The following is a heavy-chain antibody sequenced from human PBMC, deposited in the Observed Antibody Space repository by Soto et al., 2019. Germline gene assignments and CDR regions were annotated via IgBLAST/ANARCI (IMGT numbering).Heavy chain of an antibody. CDR2: IDYSGTA. CDR3: ARITGRHLDY. Sequence: SETLSLTCTVSSGSISVTNVFWGWVRQPPGKGLEWIGNIDYSGTAYFSPSLATRVTFHVDTSKNQFSLALYSVTAADTGVYYCARITGRHLDYWGQGILVTVSS. V-gene: IGHV4-39*01. D-gene: IGHD1-20*01. CDR1: SGSISVTNVF. J-gene: IGHJ4*02.